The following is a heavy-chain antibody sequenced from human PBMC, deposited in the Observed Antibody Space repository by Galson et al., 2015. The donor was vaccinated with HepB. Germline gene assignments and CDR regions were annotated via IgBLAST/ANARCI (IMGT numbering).Heavy chain of an antibody. CDR2: INPKSGGT. D-gene: IGHD1-20*01. V-gene: IGHV1-2*02. CDR1: GDTFSDYY. J-gene: IGHJ3*02. CDR3: AKGGPQYQWNDLHAFDI. Sequence: SVKVSCKATGDTFSDYYIHWARQAPGQGPEWMGWINPKSGGTKYAQRFQGRVTLTRDTSISTAYMELSRLRSDDTGVYDCAKGGPQYQWNDLHAFDIGGPGTMVTVSS.